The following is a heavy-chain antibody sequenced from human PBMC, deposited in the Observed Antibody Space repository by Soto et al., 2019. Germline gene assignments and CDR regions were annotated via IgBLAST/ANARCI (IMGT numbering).Heavy chain of an antibody. CDR3: ARERTDYGGNSGFDY. V-gene: IGHV4-30-4*01. D-gene: IGHD4-17*01. J-gene: IGHJ4*02. CDR1: GGSISSGDYY. Sequence: SETLSLTCTVSGGSISSGDYYWSWIRQPPGKGLEWIGYIYYSGSTYYNPSLKSRVTISVDTSKNQFSLKLSSVTAADTAVYYCARERTDYGGNSGFDYWGQGTLVTVSS. CDR2: IYYSGST.